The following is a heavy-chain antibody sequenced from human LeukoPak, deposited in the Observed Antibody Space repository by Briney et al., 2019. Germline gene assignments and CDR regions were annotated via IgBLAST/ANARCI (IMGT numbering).Heavy chain of an antibody. J-gene: IGHJ6*03. Sequence: PGGSLRLSCAASRFTFSDYYMTWVRQAPGKGLEWAALILYDGSNKYYADSVKGRFTISRDNAKNSLYLQMNSLRAEDTALYYCARERATLDYYYYMDVWGKGTTVTVSS. V-gene: IGHV3-30*03. CDR3: ARERATLDYYYYMDV. D-gene: IGHD5-12*01. CDR2: ILYDGSNK. CDR1: RFTFSDYY.